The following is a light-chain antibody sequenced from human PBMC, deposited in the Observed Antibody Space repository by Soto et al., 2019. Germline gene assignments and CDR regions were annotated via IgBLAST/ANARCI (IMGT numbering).Light chain of an antibody. Sequence: AIQMTQSPSSLSASVGDRVTITCRASQGIRNDLGWYQQKPGKAPKLLIYAASTLQSGVPSRFSGSGSGTDFTLTISSLQSEDSAVYYCHQYNMWPPLLFGGGTKVDIK. CDR1: QGIRND. CDR2: AAS. CDR3: HQYNMWPPLL. V-gene: IGKV1-6*01. J-gene: IGKJ4*01.